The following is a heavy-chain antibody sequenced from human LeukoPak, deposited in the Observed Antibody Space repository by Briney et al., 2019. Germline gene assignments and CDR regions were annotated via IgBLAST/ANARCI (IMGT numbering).Heavy chain of an antibody. V-gene: IGHV4-30-2*01. CDR3: ALTPQGSLGAGGPIAAADN. Sequence: SQTLSLTCAVSGGSISSGGYSWSWIRQPPGKGLEWIGYIYHSGGTYYNPSLKSRVTISVDTSKNQFSLKLSSVTAADTAVYYCALTPQGSLGAGGPIAAADNWGQGTLVTVSS. CDR2: IYHSGGT. J-gene: IGHJ4*02. CDR1: GGSISSGGYS. D-gene: IGHD6-13*01.